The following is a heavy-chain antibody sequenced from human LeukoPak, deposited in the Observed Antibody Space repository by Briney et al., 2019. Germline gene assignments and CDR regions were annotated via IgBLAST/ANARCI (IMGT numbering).Heavy chain of an antibody. J-gene: IGHJ5*02. CDR2: IYYSGST. Sequence: PSQTLSLTCTVSGGSISSGGYYWSWIRQHPGKGLEWIGYIYYSGSTYYNPSLKSRVTISVDTSKNQFSLKLSSVTAADTAVYYCAGSTTGYSSGWGWFDPWGQGTLVTVSS. V-gene: IGHV4-31*03. CDR3: AGSTTGYSSGWGWFDP. D-gene: IGHD6-19*01. CDR1: GGSISSGGYY.